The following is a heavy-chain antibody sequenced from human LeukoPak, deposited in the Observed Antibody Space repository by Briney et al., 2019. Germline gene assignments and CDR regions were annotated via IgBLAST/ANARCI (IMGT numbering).Heavy chain of an antibody. Sequence: ASVKVSCKASGGTFSSYAISWVRQAPGQGLEWMGRIIPILGIANYAQKFQGRVTITADKSTSTAYMELSSLRSEDTAVYYCARSPPYSSGWAVYFDYWGQGTLVTVSS. D-gene: IGHD6-19*01. CDR2: IIPILGIA. J-gene: IGHJ4*02. CDR1: GGTFSSYA. V-gene: IGHV1-69*04. CDR3: ARSPPYSSGWAVYFDY.